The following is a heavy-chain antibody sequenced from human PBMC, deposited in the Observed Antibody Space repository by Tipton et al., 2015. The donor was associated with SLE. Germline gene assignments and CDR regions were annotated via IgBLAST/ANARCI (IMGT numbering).Heavy chain of an antibody. J-gene: IGHJ4*02. CDR3: AKDSGGLECSLDY. CDR1: GFTFSSYA. D-gene: IGHD3-3*01. V-gene: IGHV3-23*01. Sequence: SLRLSCAASGFTFSSYAMSWVRQAPGKGLEWVSAISGSGGSTYYADSVKGRFTISRDNSKNTLYLQMNSLRAEDTAVYYCAKDSGGLECSLDYWGQGTLVTVSS. CDR2: ISGSGGST.